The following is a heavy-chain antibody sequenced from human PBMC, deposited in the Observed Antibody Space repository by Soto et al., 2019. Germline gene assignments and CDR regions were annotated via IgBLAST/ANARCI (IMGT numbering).Heavy chain of an antibody. V-gene: IGHV3-15*01. CDR3: ATGGLGFDY. CDR2: VKSKVDGGTI. CDR1: GFTYTNAW. Sequence: EVQLVESGGGPVKPGGSLRLSCAGSGFTYTNAWMNWVRQAPGKGLEWVGRVKSKVDGGTIDYAAPVEGRFIISRDDSKNTLYLQMNSPKIEDTAGYYCATGGLGFDYWGQGTLVTVSS. D-gene: IGHD1-26*01. J-gene: IGHJ4*02.